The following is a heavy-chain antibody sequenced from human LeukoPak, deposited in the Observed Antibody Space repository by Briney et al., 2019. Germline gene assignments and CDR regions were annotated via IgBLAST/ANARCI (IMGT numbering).Heavy chain of an antibody. CDR3: ARPLWSYGSSPA. V-gene: IGHV4-39*01. CDR2: IYYSGST. CDR1: GGSISSSSYY. D-gene: IGHD3-10*01. J-gene: IGHJ5*02. Sequence: ASETLSLTCTVSGGSISSSSYYWGWIRQPPGKGLEWIGSIYYSGSTYYNPSLKSRVTISVDTSKNQFSLKLSSVTAADTAVYYCARPLWSYGSSPAWGQGTLVTVSS.